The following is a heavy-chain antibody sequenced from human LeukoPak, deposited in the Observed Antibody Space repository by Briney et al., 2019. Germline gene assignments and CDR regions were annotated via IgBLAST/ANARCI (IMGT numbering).Heavy chain of an antibody. Sequence: SETLSLACSVHGGSISSTSYDWGWIRQPPGKGLEWTGRIYYRGSTYYNPSRKSPFTISVDPSKNSFSLKLSSLTAADTAVYYCATRLRWPSYFDYWGQGTLVTVSS. D-gene: IGHD4-23*01. CDR3: ATRLRWPSYFDY. CDR1: GGSISSTSYD. CDR2: IYYRGST. J-gene: IGHJ4*02. V-gene: IGHV4-39*01.